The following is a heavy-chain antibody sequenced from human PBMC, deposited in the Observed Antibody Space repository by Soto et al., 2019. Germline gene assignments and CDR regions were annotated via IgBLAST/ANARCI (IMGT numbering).Heavy chain of an antibody. CDR3: ARSLEGTTVTNWFDP. D-gene: IGHD4-17*01. CDR2: ITPVFGTA. J-gene: IGHJ5*02. Sequence: QVQLVQSGAEVKKPGSSVKVSCKASADTFNSYSLSWLRQAAGQRLVWMGGITPVFGTADYAQSFEDRPTITADDSTSTVYMELSSLRSDDTAVYYCARSLEGTTVTNWFDPWGQAALVTVSS. V-gene: IGHV1-69*01. CDR1: ADTFNSYS.